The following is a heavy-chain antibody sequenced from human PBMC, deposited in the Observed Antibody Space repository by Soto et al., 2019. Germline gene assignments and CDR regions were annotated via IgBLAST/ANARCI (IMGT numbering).Heavy chain of an antibody. D-gene: IGHD1-1*01. V-gene: IGHV1-69*13. CDR1: GGTFSSYA. J-gene: IGHJ5*02. CDR3: ARDIIRLGTYGTPLRFDP. Sequence: SVKVYCKASGGTFSSYAISWVRQAPGQGLEWMGGIIPIFGTANYAQKFQGRVTITADESTSTAYMELSSLRSEDTAVYYCARDIIRLGTYGTPLRFDPWGQGTLVTVSS. CDR2: IIPIFGTA.